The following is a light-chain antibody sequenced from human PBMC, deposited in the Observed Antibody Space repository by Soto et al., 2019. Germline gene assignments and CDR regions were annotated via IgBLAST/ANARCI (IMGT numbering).Light chain of an antibody. V-gene: IGLV2-23*02. J-gene: IGLJ2*01. CDR2: EST. Sequence: QSVLTQPASVSGSPGQSITISCTGTSSDIGTYYLVSWYQQHPGKAPILLIYESTKRRSGVSNRFSGSKSGNTASLTISGLQPEDEADYYCSSYAGSSTFVVFGGGTQLTVL. CDR3: SSYAGSSTFVV. CDR1: SSDIGTYYL.